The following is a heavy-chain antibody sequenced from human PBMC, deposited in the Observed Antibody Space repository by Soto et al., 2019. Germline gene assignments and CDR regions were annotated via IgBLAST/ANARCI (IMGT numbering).Heavy chain of an antibody. CDR2: ISGSGGST. CDR1: GFTFSSYA. J-gene: IGHJ6*02. D-gene: IGHD2-2*01. CDR3: AKDYVPYYYGMDV. V-gene: IGHV3-23*01. Sequence: PGGSLSLSCAASGFTFSSYAMSWVRQAPGKGLEWVSAISGSGGSTYYADSVKGRFTISRDNSKNTLYLQMNSLRAEDTAVYYCAKDYVPYYYGMDVWGQGTTVTVSS.